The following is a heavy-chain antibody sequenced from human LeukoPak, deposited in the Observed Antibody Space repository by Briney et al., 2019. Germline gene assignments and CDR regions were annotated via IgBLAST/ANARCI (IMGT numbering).Heavy chain of an antibody. Sequence: GGSLRLSCAASGFTFSSYAMSWVRQAPGKGLEWVSAISGSGGSTYYADSVKGRFTISRDNSKNTLYLQMNSLRSDDTAVYYCARLHDSLIGYRLGKKAYFDYWGQGTLVTVSS. V-gene: IGHV3-23*01. D-gene: IGHD3-9*01. CDR3: ARLHDSLIGYRLGKKAYFDY. CDR1: GFTFSSYA. J-gene: IGHJ4*02. CDR2: ISGSGGST.